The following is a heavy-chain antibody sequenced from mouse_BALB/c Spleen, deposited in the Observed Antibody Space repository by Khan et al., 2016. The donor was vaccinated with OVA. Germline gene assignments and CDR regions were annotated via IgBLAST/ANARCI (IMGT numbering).Heavy chain of an antibody. V-gene: IGHV1-9*01. CDR2: IFPGSVST. Sequence: QVQLQQSGGDLMKPGASVKISCKATGYTFSSYWIEWVKQRPGHGLAWIGQIFPGSVSTTYNEKFKGKATFTADTSSNTAYMQLSSLTSEDSAVYYCARGGYGGFAYWGQGTLVTVSA. CDR1: GYTFSSYW. J-gene: IGHJ3*01. CDR3: ARGGYGGFAY. D-gene: IGHD2-2*01.